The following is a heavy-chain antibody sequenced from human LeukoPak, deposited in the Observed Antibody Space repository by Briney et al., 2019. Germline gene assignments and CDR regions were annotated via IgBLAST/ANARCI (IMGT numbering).Heavy chain of an antibody. J-gene: IGHJ4*02. D-gene: IGHD1-26*01. CDR3: ARIMLSWREFDC. CDR1: GYTFSSYG. Sequence: ASVKVSCKASGYTFSSYGISWVRQAPGQGLEWMGWITSYNGNTKYAQQLQGRVTMTTDTSTGTAYMELRSLRSDDTAVYYCARIMLSWREFDCWGQGTLVTVSS. V-gene: IGHV1-18*01. CDR2: ITSYNGNT.